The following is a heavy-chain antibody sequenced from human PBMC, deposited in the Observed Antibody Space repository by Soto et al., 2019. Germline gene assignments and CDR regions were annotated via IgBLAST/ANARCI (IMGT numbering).Heavy chain of an antibody. CDR2: IDPSDSYT. J-gene: IGHJ4*02. V-gene: IGHV5-10-1*01. D-gene: IGHD5-18*01. CDR1: GYSFTSYW. CDR3: ARHAPLVTAKPHFDY. Sequence: GESLMISCKGSGYSFTSYWLSWVRQMPGKGLEWMGRIDPSDSYTNYSPSFQGHVTISADKSISTAYLQWSSLKASDTAMYYCARHAPLVTAKPHFDYWGQGTLFTVSS.